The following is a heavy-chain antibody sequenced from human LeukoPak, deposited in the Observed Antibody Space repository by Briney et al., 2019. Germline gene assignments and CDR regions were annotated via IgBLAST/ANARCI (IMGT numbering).Heavy chain of an antibody. D-gene: IGHD6-13*01. CDR2: INTNTGNP. Sequence: GSVKVSRKGSGYTFTSYALNLVREGPGQGLGWMGWINTNTGNPTYAQGFTGRFVFSLDTSVSTAYLQISSLKAEDTAVYYCARDYSSSWMGWFDPWGQGALVTVSS. V-gene: IGHV7-4-1*02. J-gene: IGHJ5*02. CDR3: ARDYSSSWMGWFDP. CDR1: GYTFTSYA.